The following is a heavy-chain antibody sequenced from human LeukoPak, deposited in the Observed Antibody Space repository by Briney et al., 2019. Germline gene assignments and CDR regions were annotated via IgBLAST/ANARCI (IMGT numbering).Heavy chain of an antibody. D-gene: IGHD4-17*01. V-gene: IGHV3-23*01. CDR2: ISGSDGNT. CDR3: AKVGTSVTTYYYYYMDV. J-gene: IGHJ6*03. Sequence: GGSLRLSCPASGFTFSSYAMSWVRQAPGKGLEWVSAISGSDGNTYYADSVKGRFTISRDNSKNTLYLQMNSLRAEDTAVYYCAKVGTSVTTYYYYYMDVWGKGTTVTVSS. CDR1: GFTFSSYA.